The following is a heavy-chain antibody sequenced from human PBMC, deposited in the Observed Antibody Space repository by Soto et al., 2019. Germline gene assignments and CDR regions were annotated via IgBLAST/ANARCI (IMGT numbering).Heavy chain of an antibody. D-gene: IGHD1-26*01. J-gene: IGHJ6*04. V-gene: IGHV3-23*01. CDR1: GFSFSSFA. CDR3: SKGVELDV. Sequence: EVLLLESGGGLVQPGGSLRLSCEASGFSFSSFAMNWVRQAPGKGLEWVSAIGDSGASTYYADSVKGRFTISRDNSRNTLYLQLNSLRAAYTAVYYCSKGVELDVWVNWTKVTVSS. CDR2: IGDSGAST.